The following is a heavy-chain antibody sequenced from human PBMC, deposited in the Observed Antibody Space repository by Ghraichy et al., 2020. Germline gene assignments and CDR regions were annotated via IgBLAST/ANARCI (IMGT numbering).Heavy chain of an antibody. Sequence: GGSLRLSCAASGFPFSNYAMHWVRQAPGKGLEWVVAISYDGTNKFYADSVKGRFTISRDNSNDSLYLQMNSLRPDDTAVYYCARSETAWFGDLYYYFDYWGQGALVTVSS. V-gene: IGHV3-30*04. CDR1: GFPFSNYA. J-gene: IGHJ4*02. CDR2: ISYDGTNK. D-gene: IGHD3-10*01. CDR3: ARSETAWFGDLYYYFDY.